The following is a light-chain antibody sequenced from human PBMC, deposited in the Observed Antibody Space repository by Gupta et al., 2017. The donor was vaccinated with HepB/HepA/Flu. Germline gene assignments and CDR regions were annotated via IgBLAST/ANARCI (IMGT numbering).Light chain of an antibody. CDR1: QSVLYSSNNKNY. J-gene: IGKJ3*01. Sequence: DIVMTQSPDSLAVSLGERATINCKSSQSVLYSSNNKNYLAWYQQKPGQPPKLLIYWASTRESGVPDRFSGSGSGTDFTLTISSLQAEDVAVYYCQQDDSNPFTFGHGTKVDIK. V-gene: IGKV4-1*01. CDR2: WAS. CDR3: QQDDSNPFT.